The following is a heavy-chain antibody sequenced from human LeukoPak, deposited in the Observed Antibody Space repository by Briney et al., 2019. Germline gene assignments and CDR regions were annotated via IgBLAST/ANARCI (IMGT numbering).Heavy chain of an antibody. Sequence: SVKVSCKASGGTFSSYAISWVRQAPGQGLEWMGRIIPILGIANYAQKFQGRVTITADKSTSTAYMELSSLRSEDTAVYYCARGSSNMGYYGSGSYSLDVWGQGTTVTVSS. V-gene: IGHV1-69*04. CDR2: IIPILGIA. CDR1: GGTFSSYA. CDR3: ARGSSNMGYYGSGSYSLDV. D-gene: IGHD3-10*01. J-gene: IGHJ6*02.